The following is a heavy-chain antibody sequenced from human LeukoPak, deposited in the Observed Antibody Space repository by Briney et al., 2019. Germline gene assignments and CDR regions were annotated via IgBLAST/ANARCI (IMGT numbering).Heavy chain of an antibody. Sequence: PGGSLRLSCAASGFTFSSYEMNWARQAPGKGLEWVSYISSSGSTIYYADSVKGRFTISRDNAKNSLYLQMNSLRAEDTAVYYCARDPPRRGVGATSPIGYWGQGTLVTVSS. CDR1: GFTFSSYE. CDR2: ISSSGSTI. J-gene: IGHJ4*02. CDR3: ARDPPRRGVGATSPIGY. D-gene: IGHD1-26*01. V-gene: IGHV3-48*03.